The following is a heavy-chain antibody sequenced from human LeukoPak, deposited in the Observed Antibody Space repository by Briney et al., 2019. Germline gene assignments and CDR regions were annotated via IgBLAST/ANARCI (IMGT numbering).Heavy chain of an antibody. D-gene: IGHD2-2*03. J-gene: IGHJ5*02. Sequence: SETLSLTCTVSGGSISSYYWSWIRQPPGKGLEWIGYIYYSGSTNYNPSLKSRVTISVDTSKNQFSLKLSSVTAADTAVYYCARSGYCSSTSCYLNWFDPWGQGTLVTVSS. CDR3: ARSGYCSSTSCYLNWFDP. V-gene: IGHV4-59*12. CDR2: IYYSGST. CDR1: GGSISSYY.